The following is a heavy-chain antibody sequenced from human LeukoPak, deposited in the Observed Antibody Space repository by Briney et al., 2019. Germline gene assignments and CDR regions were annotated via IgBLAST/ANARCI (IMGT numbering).Heavy chain of an antibody. CDR3: ARVMESSSTNLGGLDY. Sequence: PSETLSLTCAVSGGSISSGGYSWSWIRQPPGKGLEWIGYIYHSGSTYYNPSLKSRVTISVDRSKNQFSLKLSSVTAADTAVYYCARVMESSSTNLGGLDYWGQGTLVTVSS. D-gene: IGHD2-2*01. J-gene: IGHJ4*02. V-gene: IGHV4-30-2*01. CDR2: IYHSGST. CDR1: GGSISSGGYS.